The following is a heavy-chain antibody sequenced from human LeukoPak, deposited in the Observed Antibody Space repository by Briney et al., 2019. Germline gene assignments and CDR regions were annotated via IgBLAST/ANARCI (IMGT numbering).Heavy chain of an antibody. Sequence: TGGSLRLSCAASGFTFSDYYMSWIRQAPGKGLEWVSYISSSGSTIYYADSVKGRFIISRDNAKNSLYLQMNSLRAEDTAVYYCARVERYSKTFDYWGQGTLVTVSS. CDR3: ARVERYSKTFDY. D-gene: IGHD5-18*01. CDR2: ISSSGSTI. CDR1: GFTFSDYY. J-gene: IGHJ4*02. V-gene: IGHV3-11*01.